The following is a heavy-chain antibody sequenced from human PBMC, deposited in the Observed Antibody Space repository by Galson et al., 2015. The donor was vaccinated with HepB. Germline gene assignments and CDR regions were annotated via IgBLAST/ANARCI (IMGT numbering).Heavy chain of an antibody. CDR2: IREDGSDK. Sequence: SLRLSCAVSGFTFSTYWMSWVRQAPGKGLEWVANIREDGSDKYYVDSVKGRFTISRDNAKSLLYLQMNSLRAEDTAAYYCARNTVKKGDYYFYYGMDVWGQGTTVTVSS. CDR3: ARNTVKKGDYYFYYGMDV. CDR1: GFTFSTYW. V-gene: IGHV3-7*03. D-gene: IGHD4-17*01. J-gene: IGHJ6*02.